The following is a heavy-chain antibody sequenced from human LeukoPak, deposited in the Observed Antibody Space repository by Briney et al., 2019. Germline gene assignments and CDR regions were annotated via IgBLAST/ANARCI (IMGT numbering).Heavy chain of an antibody. J-gene: IGHJ4*02. Sequence: SETLSLTCSVSGYSISSGYYWGWIRQPPGKGLEWIGSIYHSGSTTYNPSLKSRVTISVDTSKNQFSLNLRSVTAADTAVYYCARVWFGDRTIDQYYFDYWGQGTLVTVSS. CDR2: IYHSGST. CDR3: ARVWFGDRTIDQYYFDY. CDR1: GYSISSGYY. V-gene: IGHV4-38-2*02. D-gene: IGHD3-10*01.